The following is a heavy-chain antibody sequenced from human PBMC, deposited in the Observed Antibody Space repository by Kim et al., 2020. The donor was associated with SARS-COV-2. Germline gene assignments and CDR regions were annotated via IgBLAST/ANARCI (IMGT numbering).Heavy chain of an antibody. CDR2: IYYSGST. J-gene: IGHJ5*02. D-gene: IGHD3-3*01. Sequence: SETLSLTCTVSGGSISSYYWSWIRQPPGKGLEWIGYIYYSGSTNYNPSLKSRVTISVDTSKNQFSLKLSSVTAADTAVYYCARGGGEWLLYNWFDPWGQGTLVTVSS. CDR3: ARGGGEWLLYNWFDP. CDR1: GGSISSYY. V-gene: IGHV4-59*08.